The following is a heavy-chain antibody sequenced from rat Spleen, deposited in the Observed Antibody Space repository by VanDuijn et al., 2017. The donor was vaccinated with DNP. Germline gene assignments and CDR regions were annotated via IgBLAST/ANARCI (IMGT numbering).Heavy chain of an antibody. V-gene: IGHV3-1*01. D-gene: IGHD1-11*01. Sequence: EVQLQESGPGLVKPSQSLSLTCSVTDYSITSNYWGWIRKFPGNKMEWIGHITYSGNTNYNPSLRGRISIPRDTSKNQFFLQLNSVTTEDTATYYCARGLNYGGYIYSWYFDFWGPGTMVTVSS. CDR1: DYSITSNY. CDR3: ARGLNYGGYIYSWYFDF. J-gene: IGHJ1*01. CDR2: ITYSGNT.